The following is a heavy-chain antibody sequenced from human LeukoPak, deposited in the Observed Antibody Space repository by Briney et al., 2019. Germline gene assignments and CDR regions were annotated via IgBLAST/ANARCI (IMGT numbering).Heavy chain of an antibody. CDR2: IWYDGSNK. J-gene: IGHJ6*02. D-gene: IGHD2-15*01. V-gene: IGHV3-33*01. CDR3: ARAAEYCSGGSCRTYYYYYGMDV. CDR1: GFTFSSYG. Sequence: SGGSLRLSCAASGFTFSSYGMHWVRQAPGKGLEWVAVIWYDGSNKYYADSVKGRFTISRDNSKNTLYLQMNSLRAEDTAVYYCARAAEYCSGGSCRTYYYYYGMDVWGQGTTVTVSS.